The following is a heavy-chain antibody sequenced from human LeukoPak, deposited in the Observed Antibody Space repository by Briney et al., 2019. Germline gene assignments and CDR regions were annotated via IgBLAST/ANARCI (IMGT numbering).Heavy chain of an antibody. CDR2: ISSSSSYI. J-gene: IGHJ4*02. Sequence: MAGGSLRLSCAASGFTFSSYSMNWVRQAPGKGLEWVSSISSSSSYIYYTDSVKGRFTISRDNSRDTLYLQMNSLRAEDTAVYYCSTSPSFGSSWYQFNYWGQGTLVTVSS. CDR1: GFTFSSYS. V-gene: IGHV3-21*04. CDR3: STSPSFGSSWYQFNY. D-gene: IGHD6-13*01.